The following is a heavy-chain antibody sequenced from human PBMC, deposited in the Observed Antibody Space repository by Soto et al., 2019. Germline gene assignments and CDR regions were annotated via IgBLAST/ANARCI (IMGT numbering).Heavy chain of an antibody. D-gene: IGHD6-6*01. V-gene: IGHV3-21*01. CDR2: ISSSSSYI. CDR1: GFTFSSYS. J-gene: IGHJ4*02. CDR3: ARGSIAASPTDY. Sequence: GGSLRLSCAASGFTFSSYSMNWVRQAPGKGLEWVSSISSSSSYIYYADSVKGRFTISRENAKNSRYLQMNSLRAEDTAVYYCARGSIAASPTDYWGQGTLVTVSS.